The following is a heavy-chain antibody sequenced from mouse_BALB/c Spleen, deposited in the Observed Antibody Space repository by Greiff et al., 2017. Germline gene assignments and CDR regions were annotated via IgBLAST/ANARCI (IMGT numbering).Heavy chain of an antibody. Sequence: VKLQESGAELARPGASVKMSCKASGYTFTSYTMHWVQQRPGQGLEWIGYINPSSGYTNYNQKFKDKATLTADKSSSTAYMQLSSLTSEDSAVYYCARNYYGRGYFDYWGQGTTLTVSS. J-gene: IGHJ2*01. CDR1: GYTFTSYT. CDR2: INPSSGYT. V-gene: IGHV1-4*01. D-gene: IGHD1-1*01. CDR3: ARNYYGRGYFDY.